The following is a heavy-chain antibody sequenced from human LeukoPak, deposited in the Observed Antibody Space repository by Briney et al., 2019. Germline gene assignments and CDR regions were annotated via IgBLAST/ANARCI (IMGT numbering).Heavy chain of an antibody. CDR1: GYTFTSYG. CDR2: ISANNGNT. Sequence: ASVKVSCKASGYTFTSYGISWVRQAPGQGLEWMGWISANNGNTNYAQKIQGRVTMTTDTSTSTAYMELRSLTSDDTAVYYCARGALTVADTRCFRHWGQGTLVTVSS. J-gene: IGHJ1*01. V-gene: IGHV1-18*01. D-gene: IGHD6-19*01. CDR3: ARGALTVADTRCFRH.